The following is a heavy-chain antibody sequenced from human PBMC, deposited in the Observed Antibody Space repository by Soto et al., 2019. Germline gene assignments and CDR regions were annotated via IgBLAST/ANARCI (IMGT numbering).Heavy chain of an antibody. CDR3: ARHMCSGGNCYYFDY. CDR1: GGSINSYY. J-gene: IGHJ4*02. CDR2: IYYSGST. D-gene: IGHD2-15*01. V-gene: IGHV4-59*08. Sequence: QVQLQESGPGLVKPSETLSLTCTVSGGSINSYYWSWIRQPPGKGLEWIGNIYYSGSTKYNPSLKSRVPISVDTSKNQFPLKLSSVTAADLAVYYCARHMCSGGNCYYFDYWGQGTLLTVSS.